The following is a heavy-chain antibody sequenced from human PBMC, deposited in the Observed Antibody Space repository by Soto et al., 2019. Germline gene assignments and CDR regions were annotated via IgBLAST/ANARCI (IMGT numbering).Heavy chain of an antibody. V-gene: IGHV4-39*01. J-gene: IGHJ4*01. CDR3: ARRSHTNWPAY. CDR1: GGSFSSSSHY. Sequence: SETLSLTCTVSGGSFSSSSHYWVWIRHPPGKGLEWVGSIYYDGRTYYNASLKSRVTISVDTSKNQFSLKVNSVTVADTAVYYCARRSHTNWPAYWGHGTQVTVS. CDR2: IYYDGRT. D-gene: IGHD2-8*01.